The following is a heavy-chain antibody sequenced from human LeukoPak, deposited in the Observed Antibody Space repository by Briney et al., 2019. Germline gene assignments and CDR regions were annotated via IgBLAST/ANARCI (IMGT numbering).Heavy chain of an antibody. CDR3: ARSITVTTVCDY. CDR1: GFTFSSYG. CDR2: INSDGSST. J-gene: IGHJ4*02. Sequence: GRSLRLSCAASGFTFSSYGMPWVRQAPGKGLVWVSRINSDGSSTSYADSVKGRFTISRDNAKNTLYLQMNGLRAEDAAVYYCARSITVTTVCDYWGQGTLVTVSS. V-gene: IGHV3-74*01. D-gene: IGHD4-4*01.